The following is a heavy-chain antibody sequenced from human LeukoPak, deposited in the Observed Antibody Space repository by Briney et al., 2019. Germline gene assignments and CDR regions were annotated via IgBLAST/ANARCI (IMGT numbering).Heavy chain of an antibody. D-gene: IGHD5-18*01. CDR1: GGTFSSYA. CDR2: IIPIFGTA. CDR3: ARDGYSYGGVKLDY. Sequence: ASVKVSCKASGGTFSSYAISWVRQAPGQGLEWMGGIIPIFGTANYAQKFQGRVTITADKSTSTAYMELSSLRSEDTAVYYCARDGYSYGGVKLDYWGQGTLVTVSS. J-gene: IGHJ4*02. V-gene: IGHV1-69*06.